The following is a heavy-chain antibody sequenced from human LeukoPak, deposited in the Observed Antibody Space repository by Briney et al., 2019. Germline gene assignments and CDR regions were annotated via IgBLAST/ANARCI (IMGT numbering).Heavy chain of an antibody. Sequence: ASVKVSCKASGYTFSNYGFSWGRQAPGQGLEWMGWISTYSDNTVYAQNLQGRVTMTTDTSTSTAYTELRSLRSDATAVYYCARTPASGTQSFDPWGQGTLVTVSS. V-gene: IGHV1-18*01. CDR3: ARTPASGTQSFDP. J-gene: IGHJ5*02. CDR2: ISTYSDNT. CDR1: GYTFSNYG. D-gene: IGHD6-13*01.